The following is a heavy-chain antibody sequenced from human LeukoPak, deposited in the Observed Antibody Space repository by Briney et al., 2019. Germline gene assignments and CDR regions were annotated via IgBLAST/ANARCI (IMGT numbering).Heavy chain of an antibody. CDR3: ARGAPDFGSGRPHFDY. D-gene: IGHD3-10*01. Sequence: ASVKVSCKASGYTFTSCGISWVRQAPGQGLEWMGWISTYNGNTNYAQKLQGRVSMTTDTSTSTAYMELRSLRSDGTAVYYCARGAPDFGSGRPHFDYWGQGTLVTVSS. V-gene: IGHV1-18*01. CDR2: ISTYNGNT. CDR1: GYTFTSCG. J-gene: IGHJ4*02.